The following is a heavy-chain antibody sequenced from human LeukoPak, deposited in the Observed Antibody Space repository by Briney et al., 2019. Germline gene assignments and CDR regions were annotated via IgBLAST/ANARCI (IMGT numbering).Heavy chain of an antibody. Sequence: SVKVSCKATGGTFSSYAISWVRQAPGQGLEWMGGIIPIFGTANYAQKFQGRVTITADESTSTAYMELSSLRSEDTAVYYCARDLRSGGSDAFDIWGQGTMVTVSS. D-gene: IGHD3-16*01. CDR2: IIPIFGTA. V-gene: IGHV1-69*13. CDR3: ARDLRSGGSDAFDI. J-gene: IGHJ3*02. CDR1: GGTFSSYA.